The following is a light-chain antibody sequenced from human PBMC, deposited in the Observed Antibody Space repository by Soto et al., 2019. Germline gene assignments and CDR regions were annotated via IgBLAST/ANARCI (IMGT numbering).Light chain of an antibody. CDR3: QQSYSSPPT. CDR1: QSISNH. CDR2: AAS. Sequence: DIQMTQSPSSLSASVEDRDTITCRASQSISNHLNWYQQKPGKAPKLLIFAASSLQSGVPSRFSGSRSGPDFTLTISSLQPEDFATYYCQQSYSSPPTFGQGTKVDI. V-gene: IGKV1-39*01. J-gene: IGKJ1*01.